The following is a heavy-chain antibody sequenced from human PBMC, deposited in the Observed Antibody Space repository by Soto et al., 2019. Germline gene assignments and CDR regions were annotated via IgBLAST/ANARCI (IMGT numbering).Heavy chain of an antibody. D-gene: IGHD2-15*01. J-gene: IGHJ2*01. CDR2: IYYSGST. CDR1: GYSISSSNW. CDR3: ARILVVVAPSLRVYFDL. Sequence: QVQLQESGPGLVKPSDTLSLTCAVSGYSISSSNWWGWIRQPPWKGLEWIGYIYYSGSTYYNPSLKSRVTMSVDTSKNQFSLKLSSVTAVDTAVYYCARILVVVAPSLRVYFDLWGRGTLVTVSS. V-gene: IGHV4-28*01.